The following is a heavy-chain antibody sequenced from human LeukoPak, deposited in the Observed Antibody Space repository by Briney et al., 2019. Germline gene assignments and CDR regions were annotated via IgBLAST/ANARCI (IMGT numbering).Heavy chain of an antibody. CDR3: ARDWAGDAFHY. D-gene: IGHD3-10*01. Sequence: PSETLSLTCAVYGGSFSGYYWSWIRQPPGKGLEWIGEINHSGSTNYNPSLKSRVTISVDTSKNQFSLKLSSVTAADTAVYYCARDWAGDAFHYWGQGTLVAVSS. CDR2: INHSGST. J-gene: IGHJ4*02. V-gene: IGHV4-34*01. CDR1: GGSFSGYY.